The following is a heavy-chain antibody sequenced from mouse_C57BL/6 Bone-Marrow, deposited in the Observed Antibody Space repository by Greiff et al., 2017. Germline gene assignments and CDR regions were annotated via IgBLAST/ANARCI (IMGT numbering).Heavy chain of an antibody. Sequence: EVQLQESGPGLVKPSQSLSLTCSVTGYSITSGYYWNWIRQFPGNKLEWMGYISYDGSNNYNPSLKNRIPITRDTSKNQFFLKLNSVTTEDTATYYCARAPGDYWGQGTTLTVSS. CDR1: GYSITSGYY. CDR3: ARAPGDY. CDR2: ISYDGSN. V-gene: IGHV3-6*01. J-gene: IGHJ2*01.